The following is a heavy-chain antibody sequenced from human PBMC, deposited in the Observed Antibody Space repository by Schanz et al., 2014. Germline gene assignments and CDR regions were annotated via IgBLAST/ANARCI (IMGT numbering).Heavy chain of an antibody. J-gene: IGHJ4*02. D-gene: IGHD2-2*01. V-gene: IGHV3-66*01. Sequence: QLVGSGGGLIQPGGSLRLSCTASGFAFSSYSMNWVRQAPGKGLEWVSVIYSGIGAYYADSVKDRFTVSRDNSKNTVYLQMNRLRAEDTAMYYCARRASCSRIGCPFDSWGQGTLVTVSA. CDR3: ARRASCSRIGCPFDS. CDR2: IYSGIGA. CDR1: GFAFSSYS.